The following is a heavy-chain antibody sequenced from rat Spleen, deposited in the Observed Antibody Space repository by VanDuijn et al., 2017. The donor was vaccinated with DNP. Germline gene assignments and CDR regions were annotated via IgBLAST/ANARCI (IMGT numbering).Heavy chain of an antibody. V-gene: IGHV5S10*01. D-gene: IGHD1-5*01. CDR3: ARAKDRYNPLDN. CDR1: GFTFSDYN. Sequence: EVQLVESGGDLVQPGRSLRLSCAASGFTFSDYNMAWVRQAPTKGLEWVAYISYDGGRTYYRDSVKGRFTVSRDNAKSSLYLQMDSLRSEDTATYYCARAKDRYNPLDNWGQGVMVTVSS. CDR2: ISYDGGRT. J-gene: IGHJ2*01.